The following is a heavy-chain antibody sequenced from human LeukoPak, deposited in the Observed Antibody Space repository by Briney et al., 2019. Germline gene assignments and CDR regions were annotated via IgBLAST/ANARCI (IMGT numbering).Heavy chain of an antibody. D-gene: IGHD3-9*01. J-gene: IGHJ4*02. Sequence: ASVKVSCKASVYTFTSYGISWVRQAPGQGLEWMGWISAYNGNTNYAQKLQGRVTMTTDTSTSTAYMELSSLRSDDTAVYYCAREAVVRYPDYWGQGTLVTVSS. CDR3: AREAVVRYPDY. CDR2: ISAYNGNT. CDR1: VYTFTSYG. V-gene: IGHV1-18*01.